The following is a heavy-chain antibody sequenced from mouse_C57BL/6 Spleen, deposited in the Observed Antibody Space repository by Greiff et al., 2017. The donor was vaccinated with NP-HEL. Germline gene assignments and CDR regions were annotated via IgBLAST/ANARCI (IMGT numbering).Heavy chain of an antibody. CDR1: GFTFSDYG. CDR2: ISSGSSTI. Sequence: EVHLVESGGGLVKPGGSLKLSCAASGFTFSDYGMHWVRQAPEKGLEWVAYISSGSSTIYYADTVKGRFTISRDNAKNTLFLQMTSLRSEDTAMYYCARRRPGAMDYWGQGTSVTVSS. J-gene: IGHJ4*01. V-gene: IGHV5-17*01. CDR3: ARRRPGAMDY. D-gene: IGHD1-2*01.